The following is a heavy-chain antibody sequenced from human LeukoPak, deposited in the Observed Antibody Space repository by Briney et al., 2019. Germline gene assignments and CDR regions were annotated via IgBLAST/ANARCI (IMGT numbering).Heavy chain of an antibody. CDR2: IYYSGST. CDR1: GGSISSYY. CDR3: ARQRGDYYDSSGYYYFDY. D-gene: IGHD3-22*01. Sequence: MPSETLSLTCTVSGGSISSYYWSWIRQPPGKGLEWIGYIYYSGSTNYNPSLKSRVTISVDTSKNQFSLKLSSVTAADTAVYYCARQRGDYYDSSGYYYFDYWGQGTLVTVSS. V-gene: IGHV4-59*08. J-gene: IGHJ4*02.